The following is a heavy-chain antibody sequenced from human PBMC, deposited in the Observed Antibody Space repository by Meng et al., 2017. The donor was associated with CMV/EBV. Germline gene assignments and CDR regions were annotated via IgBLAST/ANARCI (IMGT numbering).Heavy chain of an antibody. CDR3: ARADIVVVPAAPRFRYYYYGMDV. CDR1: GGTFSSYA. CDR2: IIPIFGTA. V-gene: IGHV1-69*05. D-gene: IGHD2-2*01. Sequence: SVKVSCKASGGTFSSYAISWVRQAPGQGLEWMGGIIPIFGTANYAQKFQGRVTITTGESTSTAYMELSSLRSEDTAVYYCARADIVVVPAAPRFRYYYYGMDVWGQGTTVTVSS. J-gene: IGHJ6*02.